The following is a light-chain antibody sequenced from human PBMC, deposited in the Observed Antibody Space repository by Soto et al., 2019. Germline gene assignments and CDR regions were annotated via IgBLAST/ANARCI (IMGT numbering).Light chain of an antibody. CDR1: QVISNF. V-gene: IGKV1-27*01. CDR2: AAF. J-gene: IGKJ1*01. Sequence: DIQMTQSPSSLSASVGDGVTITCRASQVISNFLAWYQQKPGKVPKLLIYAAFTLQSGVPFRFSGSGSGTDFTLTISSLQPEDVATYYCQKYNSAPWTFGQGTKVEIK. CDR3: QKYNSAPWT.